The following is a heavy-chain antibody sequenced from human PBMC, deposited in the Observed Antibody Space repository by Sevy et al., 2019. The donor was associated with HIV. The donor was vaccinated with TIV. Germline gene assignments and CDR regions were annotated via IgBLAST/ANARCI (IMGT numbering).Heavy chain of an antibody. D-gene: IGHD3-9*01. J-gene: IGHJ4*02. CDR1: GFTFSSYS. CDR3: AREERGDTGYSSFDY. V-gene: IGHV3-48*01. Sequence: GGSLRLSCAASGFTFSSYSMNWVRQTPGKGLEWISYISYSSGTIYYADSVKGRLTISRDNAKNSLYLQMNSLRAEDTALYYCAREERGDTGYSSFDYWGQGILVTVSS. CDR2: ISYSSGTI.